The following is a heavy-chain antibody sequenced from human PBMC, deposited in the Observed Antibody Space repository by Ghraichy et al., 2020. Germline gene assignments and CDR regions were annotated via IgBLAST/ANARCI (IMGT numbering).Heavy chain of an antibody. CDR2: IYYSGST. CDR1: GGSISSGGYY. V-gene: IGHV4-31*03. J-gene: IGHJ6*02. Sequence: SETLSLTCPVSGGSISSGGYYWSWIRQHPGKGLEWIGYIYYSGSTSYNPSIKSRVTISVDTSKNQFSLKLSSVTAADTAVYYCARRSGYIVGGMDVWGQGTTVTVYS. D-gene: IGHD3-3*01. CDR3: ARRSGYIVGGMDV.